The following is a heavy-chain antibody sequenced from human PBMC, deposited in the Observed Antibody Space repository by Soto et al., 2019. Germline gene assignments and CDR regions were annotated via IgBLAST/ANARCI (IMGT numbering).Heavy chain of an antibody. V-gene: IGHV4-59*01. CDR3: ARALDPIEYAMDV. CDR1: SGSIRSYY. D-gene: IGHD2-21*01. J-gene: IGHJ6*02. CDR2: IYYSGST. Sequence: SQNLYLTCTISSGSIRSYYCRWIRQPPGKGLEWIGYIYYSGSTTYHPSLKSRVTIPVDTSKNQFSLKLSSVTAADTAVYYCARALDPIEYAMDVWGQGTTVTVSS.